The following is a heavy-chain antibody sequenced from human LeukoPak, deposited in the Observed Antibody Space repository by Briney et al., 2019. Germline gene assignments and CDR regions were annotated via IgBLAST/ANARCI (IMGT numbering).Heavy chain of an antibody. CDR2: ISAYNGNT. J-gene: IGHJ6*02. CDR3: AREWYSRRSSWYDGDPYYYGMDV. V-gene: IGHV1-18*01. Sequence: GASVRVSCKASGYTFTSYGISWVRQAPGQGLEWMGWISAYNGNTNYAQKLQGRVTMTTDTSTSTAYMELRSLRSDDTAVYYCAREWYSRRSSWYDGDPYYYGMDVWGQGTTVTVSS. D-gene: IGHD6-13*01. CDR1: GYTFTSYG.